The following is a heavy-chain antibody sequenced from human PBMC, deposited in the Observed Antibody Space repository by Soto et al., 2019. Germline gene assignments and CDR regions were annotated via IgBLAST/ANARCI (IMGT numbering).Heavy chain of an antibody. D-gene: IGHD3-16*02. CDR1: GFTYESYA. Sequence: EVQLLESGGGLVQPGGSLRLSCAASGFTYESYAMSWVRQAPGKGLEWVSGINSGGTVDHYADSVKGRFAISRDNSKNTLSLEMNSLRADDTGLYYCAISTGGFGGLFVVPSDYWGQGTLVTVSS. J-gene: IGHJ4*02. V-gene: IGHV3-23*01. CDR2: INSGGTVD. CDR3: AISTGGFGGLFVVPSDY.